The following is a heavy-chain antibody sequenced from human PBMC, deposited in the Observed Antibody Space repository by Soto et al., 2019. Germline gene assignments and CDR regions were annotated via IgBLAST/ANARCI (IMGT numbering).Heavy chain of an antibody. J-gene: IGHJ4*02. V-gene: IGHV4-39*01. CDR1: GGSISSTSYY. CDR2: IFYSGST. Sequence: PSETLSLTCTVSGGSISSTSYYWGWVRQPPGKGLEWIGGIFYSGSTYYNPSLKSRVTISVDTSKNQFSLKLSSVTAADTAVYYCARMGLDDTLTGYYFDHWGQGSLVTLSS. CDR3: ARMGLDDTLTGYYFDH. D-gene: IGHD3-9*01.